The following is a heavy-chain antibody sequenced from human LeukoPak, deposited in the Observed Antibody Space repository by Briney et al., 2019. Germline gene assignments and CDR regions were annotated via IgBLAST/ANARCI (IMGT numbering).Heavy chain of an antibody. CDR1: GFTFSSYA. J-gene: IGHJ4*02. V-gene: IGHV3-23*01. Sequence: PGGSLRLSCAASGFTFSSYAMSWVRQAPGKGLEWVSGISGSGGSTFYADSVKGQFTISRDNSKNTLYLQMNSLRAEDTAVYYCASGGSGSALYYWGQGTLVTVSS. D-gene: IGHD3-10*01. CDR2: ISGSGGST. CDR3: ASGGSGSALYY.